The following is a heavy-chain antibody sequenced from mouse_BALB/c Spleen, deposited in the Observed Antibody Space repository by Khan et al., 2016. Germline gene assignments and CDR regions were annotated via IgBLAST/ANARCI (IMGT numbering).Heavy chain of an antibody. CDR1: GYTFTSYW. V-gene: IGHV1-7*01. Sequence: QVRLQQSGAELAKPGASVKMSCKASGYTFTSYWMHWVKQRPGQGLEWIGYINPSTGYTEYNQKFKDKVTLTADKSSSTAYMQLSSLTSEDSAVYYCATSYYYGSSYYAMDYWGQGTSVTVSS. CDR3: ATSYYYGSSYYAMDY. D-gene: IGHD1-1*01. J-gene: IGHJ4*01. CDR2: INPSTGYT.